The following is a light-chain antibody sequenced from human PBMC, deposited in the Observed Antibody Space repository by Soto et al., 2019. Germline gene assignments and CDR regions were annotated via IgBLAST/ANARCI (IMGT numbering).Light chain of an antibody. CDR2: GAS. V-gene: IGKV3-20*01. CDR1: QSVSSSY. J-gene: IGKJ1*01. CDR3: QQCGSSPWT. Sequence: EIVLTQSPGTLSLSPGERATLSYRASQSVSSSYLAWYQQKPGQAPRLLLYGASSRATGIPDRFSGSGSGPDFTLTISRLEPEDFAVYYCQQCGSSPWTFGQGTKVEIK.